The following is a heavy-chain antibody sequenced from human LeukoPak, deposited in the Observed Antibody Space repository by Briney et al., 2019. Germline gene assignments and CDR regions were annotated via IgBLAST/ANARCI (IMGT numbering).Heavy chain of an antibody. CDR1: GGSISSSSYY. V-gene: IGHV4-39*07. CDR2: IYYSGST. J-gene: IGHJ4*02. CDR3: ARDPILAGYFDY. Sequence: SETLSLTCTVSGGSISSSSYYWGWIRQPPGKGLEWIGSIYYSGSTYYNPSLKSRVTISVDTSKNQFSLKLSSVTAADTAVYYCARDPILAGYFDYWGQGTLVTVSS. D-gene: IGHD2/OR15-2a*01.